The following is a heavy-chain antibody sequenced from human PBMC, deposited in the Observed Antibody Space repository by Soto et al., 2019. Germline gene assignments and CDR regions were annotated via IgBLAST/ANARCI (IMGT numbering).Heavy chain of an antibody. V-gene: IGHV4-59*01. CDR2: IYYTEKT. CDR1: GGSISSYY. D-gene: IGHD2-15*01. Sequence: QVQLQQSGPGLVKPSETLSLTCTVSGGSISSYYWSWIRQPPGKGLDWIGYIYYTEKTNYNPSLKSRXXXXXXXXXXXXXXXXXXXXXXXXXXXXXXXXXXXXLHPYYYGMDVWGQGTAVTVSS. CDR3: XXXXXXXLHPYYYGMDV. J-gene: IGHJ6*02.